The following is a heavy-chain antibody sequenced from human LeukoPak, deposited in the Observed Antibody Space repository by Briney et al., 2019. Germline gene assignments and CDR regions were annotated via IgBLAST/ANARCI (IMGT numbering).Heavy chain of an antibody. CDR1: GGSISSYY. CDR3: ARDRYGSGSYYKSWFDP. D-gene: IGHD3-10*01. Sequence: SETLSLTCTASGGSISSYYWSWIRQPAGKGLESIGRIYTSGSTNYNPSLKSRVTMSVDTSKNQFSLRLSSVTAADTAVYYCARDRYGSGSYYKSWFDPWGQGTLVTVSS. V-gene: IGHV4-4*07. J-gene: IGHJ5*02. CDR2: IYTSGST.